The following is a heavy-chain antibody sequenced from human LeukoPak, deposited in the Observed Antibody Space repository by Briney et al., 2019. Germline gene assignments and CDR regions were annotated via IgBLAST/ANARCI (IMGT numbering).Heavy chain of an antibody. Sequence: GGSLRLFCGASGFTFSSYAMQWVRQAPGKGLEWVAVISYDGSNKYYADSLKGRFTISRDNSKNTLYLQMNSLRAEDTAVYYCAREAVAGTYYFDYWGQGTLVTVSS. V-gene: IGHV3-30*04. CDR2: ISYDGSNK. J-gene: IGHJ4*02. CDR3: AREAVAGTYYFDY. CDR1: GFTFSSYA. D-gene: IGHD6-19*01.